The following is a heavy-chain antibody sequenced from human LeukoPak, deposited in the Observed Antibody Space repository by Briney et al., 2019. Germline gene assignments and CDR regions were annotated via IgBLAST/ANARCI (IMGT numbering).Heavy chain of an antibody. Sequence: PGRSLRLSCAASGFTFSSYAIHWVRQGPGKGLEWVAVISFDGNNKYYADSVKGRFTISRDNSKNTLSLQMNSLRAEDTAVYYCAREGEVAVAGTGYYYYYGMDVWGQGTTVTVSS. J-gene: IGHJ6*02. CDR3: AREGEVAVAGTGYYYYYGMDV. CDR1: GFTFSSYA. CDR2: ISFDGNNK. V-gene: IGHV3-30*14. D-gene: IGHD6-19*01.